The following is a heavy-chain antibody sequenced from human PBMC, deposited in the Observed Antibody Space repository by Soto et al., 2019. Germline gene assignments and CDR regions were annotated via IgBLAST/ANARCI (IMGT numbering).Heavy chain of an antibody. V-gene: IGHV1-8*01. CDR3: ARGSGLRLWHYYYYYMDV. CDR1: GYTFTSYD. J-gene: IGHJ6*03. Sequence: ASVKVSCKASGYTFTSYDINWVRQATGQGLEWMGWMNPNSGNTGYAQKFQGRVTMTRNTSISTAYMELSSLRSEDTAVYYCARGSGLRLWHYYYYYMDVWGKGTTVTVSS. D-gene: IGHD5-12*01. CDR2: MNPNSGNT.